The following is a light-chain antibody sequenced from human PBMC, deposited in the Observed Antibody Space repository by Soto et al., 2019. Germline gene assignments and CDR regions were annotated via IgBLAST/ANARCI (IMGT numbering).Light chain of an antibody. CDR2: GTS. Sequence: DIQMTQSPSSLFASVGDRVSITCRASQGIRNNLGWYQQRPGKAPKRLIYGTSNLRTGVPSRFSGSGYGTDFTLTISSLQPEDFATYYCLQHETYPRTFGQGTKVEV. CDR3: LQHETYPRT. V-gene: IGKV1-17*01. J-gene: IGKJ1*01. CDR1: QGIRNN.